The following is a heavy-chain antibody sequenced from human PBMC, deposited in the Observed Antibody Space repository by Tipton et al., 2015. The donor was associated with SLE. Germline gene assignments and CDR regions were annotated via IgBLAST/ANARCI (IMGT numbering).Heavy chain of an antibody. Sequence: QVQLVQSGAEVKKPGASVKVSCTASGYTFTTYFITWVRQAPGQGLEWMGWISAYNGNRKYAKKDQGRVTMTTDTSTSTAYLELRSLRSDDTAVYYCARDRGGDAFEIWGQGTMVTVSS. CDR2: ISAYNGNR. CDR1: GYTFTTYF. D-gene: IGHD3-10*01. CDR3: ARDRGGDAFEI. J-gene: IGHJ3*02. V-gene: IGHV1-18*04.